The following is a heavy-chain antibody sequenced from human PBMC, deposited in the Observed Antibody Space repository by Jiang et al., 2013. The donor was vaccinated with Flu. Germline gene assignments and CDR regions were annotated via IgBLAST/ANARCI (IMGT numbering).Heavy chain of an antibody. CDR2: IYYSGST. CDR3: ARLSARSTRSHHPYYYGMDV. D-gene: IGHD2-2*01. CDR1: GGSISSSSYY. Sequence: GPGLVKPSETLSLTCTVSGGSISSSSYYWGWIRQPPGKGLEWIGSIYYSGSTYYNPSLKSRVTISVDTSKNQFSLKLSSVTAADTAVYYCARLSARSTRSHHPYYYGMDVWGQGTTVTVSS. J-gene: IGHJ6*02. V-gene: IGHV4-39*01.